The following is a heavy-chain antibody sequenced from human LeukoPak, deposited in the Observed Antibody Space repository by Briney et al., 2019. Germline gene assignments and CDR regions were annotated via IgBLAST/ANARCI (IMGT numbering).Heavy chain of an antibody. CDR1: GFTFSSYA. CDR2: ISGSGGST. D-gene: IGHD3-3*01. V-gene: IGHV3-23*01. J-gene: IGHJ4*02. Sequence: GGSLRLSCAASGFTFSSYAMSWVRQAPGKGLEWVSAISGSGGSTYYADSVKGRFTISRDNSKNTLYLQMNSLRAEDTAVYYCAKDRITIFGPKGPFDYWGQGTLVTVSS. CDR3: AKDRITIFGPKGPFDY.